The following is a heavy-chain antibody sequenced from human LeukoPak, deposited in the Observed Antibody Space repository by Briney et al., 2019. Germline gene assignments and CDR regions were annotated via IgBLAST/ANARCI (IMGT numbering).Heavy chain of an antibody. Sequence: APVKVSCKSSGYTFTSYYMHWVRQAPGQGLEWMGIINPSGGSTSYAQKFQGRVTMTRDTSTSTVYMELSSLRSEDTAVYYCARGYYRDGREIVVVITLDYWGQGTLVTVSS. D-gene: IGHD3-22*01. CDR2: INPSGGST. J-gene: IGHJ4*02. CDR1: GYTFTSYY. CDR3: ARGYYRDGREIVVVITLDY. V-gene: IGHV1-46*01.